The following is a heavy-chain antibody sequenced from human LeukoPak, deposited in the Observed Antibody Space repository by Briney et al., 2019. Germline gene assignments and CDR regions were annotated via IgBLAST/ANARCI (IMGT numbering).Heavy chain of an antibody. CDR3: ARDRHYDILTGSLFDY. V-gene: IGHV1-69*04. Sequence: SVKVSCKASGGTFSSYTISWVRQAPGQGLEWMGRIIPILGIANYAQKFQGRVTITADKSTSTAYMELSSLRSEDTAVYYCARDRHYDILTGSLFDYWGQGTLVTVSP. CDR2: IIPILGIA. D-gene: IGHD3-9*01. CDR1: GGTFSSYT. J-gene: IGHJ4*02.